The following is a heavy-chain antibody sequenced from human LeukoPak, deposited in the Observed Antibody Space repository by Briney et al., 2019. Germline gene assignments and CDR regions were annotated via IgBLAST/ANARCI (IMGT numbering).Heavy chain of an antibody. J-gene: IGHJ4*02. CDR1: GYTFSNYY. D-gene: IGHD1-26*01. Sequence: ASVKVSCKASGYTFSNYYMHWVRQAPGQGLEWMGIINPSGGYTTYAQKFQGRVTMTRDTSTSTVSMELSSLRSEDTAVYYCARVTPPRYSGSYRANYFDYWGQGTLVTVSS. CDR3: ARVTPPRYSGSYRANYFDY. V-gene: IGHV1-46*01. CDR2: INPSGGYT.